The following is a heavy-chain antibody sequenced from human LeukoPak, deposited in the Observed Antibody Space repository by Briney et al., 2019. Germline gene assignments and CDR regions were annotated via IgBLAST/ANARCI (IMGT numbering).Heavy chain of an antibody. CDR3: ARASRVQNYYYGMDV. V-gene: IGHV1-8*01. CDR2: MNPNSGNT. CDR1: GYTLTSYD. D-gene: IGHD1-1*01. J-gene: IGHJ6*02. Sequence: ASVKVSCKASGYTLTSYDINWVRQATGQGLEWMGWMNPNSGNTGYAQKFQGRVTMTRNTSISTAYMELSSLRSEDTAVYYCARASRVQNYYYGMDVWGQGTTVTVSS.